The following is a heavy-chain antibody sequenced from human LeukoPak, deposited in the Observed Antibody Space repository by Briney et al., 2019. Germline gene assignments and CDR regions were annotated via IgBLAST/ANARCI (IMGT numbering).Heavy chain of an antibody. CDR1: GGSISSSSYY. Sequence: SETLSLTCTVSGGSISSSSYYWGWVRQPPGTGLGWIASIYYSGSTYYNPSLKSRVTISGDTPKNQCSLKLSSVTAADTAVYYCATLGGSGSYLPHWGQGTLVSVSS. CDR2: IYYSGST. V-gene: IGHV4-39*07. D-gene: IGHD3-10*01. CDR3: ATLGGSGSYLPH. J-gene: IGHJ4*02.